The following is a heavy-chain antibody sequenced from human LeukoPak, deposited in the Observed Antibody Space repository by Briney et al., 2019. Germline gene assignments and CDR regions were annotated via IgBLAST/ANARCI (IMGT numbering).Heavy chain of an antibody. CDR1: GGSISSSNW. J-gene: IGHJ4*02. CDR2: IYHSGST. V-gene: IGHV4-4*02. Sequence: PSETLSLTCAVSGGSISSSNWWSWVRQPPGKGLEWIGEIYHSGSTNYNPSLKSRVTISVDTSKNQFSLKLSSVTAADTAVYYCARRGDSAGTFDYWGQGTLVTVSS. D-gene: IGHD2-15*01. CDR3: ARRGDSAGTFDY.